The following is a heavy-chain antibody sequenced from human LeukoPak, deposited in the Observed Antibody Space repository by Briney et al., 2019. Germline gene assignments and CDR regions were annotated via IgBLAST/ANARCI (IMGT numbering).Heavy chain of an antibody. Sequence: ASVKVSCKASGYSFTGYYIHWVRQAPRQGLEWMGWINFNSGNTGYAQKFQGRVTMTRNTSISTAYMELSSLRPEDTAVYYCARTLGYCSSTSCYAPIDWFDPWGQGTLVTVSS. D-gene: IGHD2-2*01. CDR2: INFNSGNT. CDR1: GYSFTGYY. CDR3: ARTLGYCSSTSCYAPIDWFDP. V-gene: IGHV1-8*02. J-gene: IGHJ5*02.